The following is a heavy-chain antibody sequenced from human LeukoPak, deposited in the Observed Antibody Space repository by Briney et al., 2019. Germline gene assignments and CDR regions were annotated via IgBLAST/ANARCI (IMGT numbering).Heavy chain of an antibody. D-gene: IGHD3-3*01. CDR1: GFTFSSYG. CDR3: AKSLEEWSAFYNYYYMDV. Sequence: GGSLRLSCAASGFTFSSYGMHWVRQAPGRGLEWVAVISYDGSNKYYADSVKGRFTISRDNSKNTLYLQMNSLRAEDTAMYYCAKSLEEWSAFYNYYYMDVWGKGTTVTVSS. CDR2: ISYDGSNK. V-gene: IGHV3-30*18. J-gene: IGHJ6*03.